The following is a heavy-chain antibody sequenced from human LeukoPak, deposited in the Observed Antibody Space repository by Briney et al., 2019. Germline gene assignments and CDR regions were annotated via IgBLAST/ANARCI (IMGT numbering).Heavy chain of an antibody. J-gene: IGHJ6*02. CDR2: IGTAGDT. CDR1: GFTFRSYD. Sequence: GGSLRLSCVASGFTFRSYDMFWVRHPPGKGLEWVSGIGTAGDTNYADSVKGRFTISRENAKNSLYLQMNSLRAGDTAVYYCARGSSYDILSRYYGMDVWGQGTTVTVSS. CDR3: ARGSSYDILSRYYGMDV. V-gene: IGHV3-13*04. D-gene: IGHD3-9*01.